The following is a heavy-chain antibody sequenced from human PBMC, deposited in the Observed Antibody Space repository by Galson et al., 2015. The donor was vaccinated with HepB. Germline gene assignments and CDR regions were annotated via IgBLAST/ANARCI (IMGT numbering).Heavy chain of an antibody. Sequence: SVKVSCKASEFDFNKYGLSWVRQAPGQGLEWMGWVSGYDGSANYAPKFQGRVTMTTQKSTGTAFMEMRRLRSDDTAVYYCARDSRLELQLNNYCSYGMDVWGQGTAVIVS. J-gene: IGHJ6*02. CDR2: VSGYDGSA. CDR3: ARDSRLELQLNNYCSYGMDV. CDR1: EFDFNKYG. D-gene: IGHD1-7*01. V-gene: IGHV1-18*01.